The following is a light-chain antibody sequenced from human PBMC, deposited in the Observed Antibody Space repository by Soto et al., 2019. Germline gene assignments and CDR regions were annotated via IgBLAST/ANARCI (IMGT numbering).Light chain of an antibody. V-gene: IGLV2-14*01. CDR1: SSDVGGYNY. CDR2: EVS. J-gene: IGLJ1*01. Sequence: QSALTQPASVSGSPGQSITISCTGTSSDVGGYNYVSWYQQHPGKAPKLMIYEVSNRPSGVSNRFYGSKSGNTASLTISGLQVEDEADYYCSSYTSSSTPYVFGTGTKLTVL. CDR3: SSYTSSSTPYV.